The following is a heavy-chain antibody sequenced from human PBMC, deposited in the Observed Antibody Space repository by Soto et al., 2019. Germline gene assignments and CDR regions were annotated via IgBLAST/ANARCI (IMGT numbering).Heavy chain of an antibody. CDR3: AGGGTPIDY. CDR1: GYTFTNFG. Sequence: QVQLVQSGAEVKKPGASVKVSCKASGYTFTNFGISWVRQAPGQGLEWMGWISAYNGNTNYAQKFQGRGTMTTDRSTSIAYMEVRSLGFDDTAVYYCAGGGTPIDYWGQGTLVTVSS. V-gene: IGHV1-18*01. D-gene: IGHD3-16*01. J-gene: IGHJ4*02. CDR2: ISAYNGNT.